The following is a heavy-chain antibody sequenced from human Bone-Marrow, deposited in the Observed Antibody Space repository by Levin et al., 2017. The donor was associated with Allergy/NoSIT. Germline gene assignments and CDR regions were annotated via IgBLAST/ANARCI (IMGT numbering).Heavy chain of an antibody. D-gene: IGHD2-2*01. V-gene: IGHV3-48*03. CDR1: GVTFITSE. Sequence: LSLTCAVSGVTFITSEVNWVRQAPGKGLEWLSYISASGRAIYYADSVKGRFTISRDNANNSVDLQMSSLRAEDTAIYYCARGLYCSSTSCPLDYWGQGSLVTVSS. CDR3: ARGLYCSSTSCPLDY. J-gene: IGHJ4*02. CDR2: ISASGRAI.